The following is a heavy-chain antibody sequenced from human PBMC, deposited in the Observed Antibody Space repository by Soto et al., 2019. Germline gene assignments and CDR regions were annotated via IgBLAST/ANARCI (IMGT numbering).Heavy chain of an antibody. CDR3: ARAGANRLPLDY. CDR1: GFTFSSYS. J-gene: IGHJ4*02. CDR2: ISSSSSTI. Sequence: EVQLVESGGGLVQPGGSLRLSCAASGFTFSSYSMNWVRQAPGKGLEWVSYISSSSSTIYYADSGKVRFTLSRANAQDSLYLQMNSLRAEDTAVYYGARAGANRLPLDYWGQGTLVTVSS. V-gene: IGHV3-48*01. D-gene: IGHD7-27*01.